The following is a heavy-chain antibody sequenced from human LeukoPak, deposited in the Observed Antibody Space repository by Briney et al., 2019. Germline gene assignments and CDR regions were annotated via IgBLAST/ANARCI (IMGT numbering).Heavy chain of an antibody. Sequence: GGSLRLSCAASGFTFSSYSMNWVRQAPGKGLEWVSSISSSSSYIYYADSVKGRSTISRDNAKNSLYLQMNSLRAEDTAVYYCARADSIVVVPAAIYYGMDVWGQGTTVTVSS. CDR1: GFTFSSYS. V-gene: IGHV3-21*01. J-gene: IGHJ6*02. D-gene: IGHD2-2*01. CDR2: ISSSSSYI. CDR3: ARADSIVVVPAAIYYGMDV.